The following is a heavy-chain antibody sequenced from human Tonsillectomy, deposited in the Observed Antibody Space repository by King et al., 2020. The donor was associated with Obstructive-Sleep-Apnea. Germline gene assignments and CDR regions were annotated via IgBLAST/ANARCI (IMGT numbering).Heavy chain of an antibody. V-gene: IGHV3-7*03. D-gene: IGHD6-19*01. J-gene: IGHJ3*02. CDR1: GFTFSSYW. CDR2: IKQDGSEK. Sequence: VQLVESGGGLVQPGGSLRLSCVASGFTFSSYWMILVRQAPGKGLEWVATIKQDGSEKYYVDSVKGLFTISRENAKNSLYLQMNSLRADDTAVYYCARDLAESRNDAFDIWGQGTMVTVSS. CDR3: ARDLAESRNDAFDI.